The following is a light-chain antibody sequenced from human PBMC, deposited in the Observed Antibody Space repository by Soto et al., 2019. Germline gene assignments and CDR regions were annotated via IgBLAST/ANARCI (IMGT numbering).Light chain of an antibody. CDR2: AAS. J-gene: IGKJ4*01. V-gene: IGKV1-9*01. Sequence: DIQLTQSPSFLSASVGDRVTITCRASQGVSSYLAWYQQKPAKAPKLLIYAASTLQSGVPSRFSGSGSGTEFTLTISSLQPEDFATYYCQHLNGYPITFGGGTKVEIK. CDR3: QHLNGYPIT. CDR1: QGVSSY.